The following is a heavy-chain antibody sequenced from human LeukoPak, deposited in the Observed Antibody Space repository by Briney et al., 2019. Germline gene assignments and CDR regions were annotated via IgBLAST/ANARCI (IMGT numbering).Heavy chain of an antibody. CDR2: IYYSGST. V-gene: IGHV4-59*12. J-gene: IGHJ4*02. Sequence: PSETLSLTCTVSGGSISSFYWSWIRQPPGKGLEWIGYIYYSGSTYYNPSLKSRVTISVDTSKNQFSLKLSSVTAADTAVYYCARRAYGDYYFDYWGQGTLVTVSS. D-gene: IGHD4-17*01. CDR3: ARRAYGDYYFDY. CDR1: GGSISSFY.